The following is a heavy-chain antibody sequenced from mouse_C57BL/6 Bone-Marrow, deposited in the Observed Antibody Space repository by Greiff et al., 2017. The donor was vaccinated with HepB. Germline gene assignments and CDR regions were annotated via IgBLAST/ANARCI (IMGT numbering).Heavy chain of an antibody. D-gene: IGHD1-1*01. J-gene: IGHJ1*03. CDR3: ARSYYGSSYFYWYFDV. CDR2: IYWDDDK. V-gene: IGHV8-12*01. Sequence: QVTLKESGPGILQSSQTLSLTCSFSGFSLSTSGMGVSWIRQPSGKGLEWLAHIYWDDDKRYNPSLKSRLTISKDTSRNQVFLKITSVDTADTATYYCARSYYGSSYFYWYFDVWGTGTTVTVSS. CDR1: GFSLSTSGMG.